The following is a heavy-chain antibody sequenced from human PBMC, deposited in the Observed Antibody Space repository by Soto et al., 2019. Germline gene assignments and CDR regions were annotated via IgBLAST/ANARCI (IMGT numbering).Heavy chain of an antibody. CDR1: GYTFTSSD. V-gene: IGHV1-8*01. Sequence: QVQLVQSGAEVKKPGASVKVSCKASGYTFTSSDINWVRQATGQGLEWMGWMNPNTGNTGYAQKFQGRITVTRSTSISTAYLELSSLNSDDSAGYYCARGASPWGQGTLVTVSS. CDR2: MNPNTGNT. J-gene: IGHJ5*02. CDR3: ARGASP.